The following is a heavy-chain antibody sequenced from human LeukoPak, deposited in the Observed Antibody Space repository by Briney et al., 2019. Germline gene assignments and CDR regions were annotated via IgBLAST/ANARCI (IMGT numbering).Heavy chain of an antibody. D-gene: IGHD3-22*01. Sequence: ASVKVSCKASGYTFTGYYMHWVRQAPGQGLEWMGWINPNSGGTNYAQKFQGRVTMTRDTSISTAYMGLSRLRSDDTAVYYCARVVVRRSYYYYYGMDVWGQGTTVTVSS. V-gene: IGHV1-2*02. CDR1: GYTFTGYY. CDR3: ARVVVRRSYYYYYGMDV. CDR2: INPNSGGT. J-gene: IGHJ6*02.